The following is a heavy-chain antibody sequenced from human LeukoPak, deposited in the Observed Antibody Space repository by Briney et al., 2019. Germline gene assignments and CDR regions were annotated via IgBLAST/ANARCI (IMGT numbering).Heavy chain of an antibody. V-gene: IGHV3-74*03. CDR3: AREGRVSGYDFDC. D-gene: IGHD5-12*01. Sequence: GGSLRLSCAASGFNFSSYWMHWVRQAPGKGLVWVSRINSDGNSITYADSVKGRFTISRDNAKNTLYLQMNSLRVEDTAVYYCAREGRVSGYDFDCWGQGTLVTVSS. CDR1: GFNFSSYW. CDR2: INSDGNSI. J-gene: IGHJ4*02.